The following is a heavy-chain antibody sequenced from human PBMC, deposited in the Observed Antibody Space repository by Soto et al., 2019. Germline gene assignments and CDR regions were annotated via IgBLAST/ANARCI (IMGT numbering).Heavy chain of an antibody. Sequence: GASVKVSCKASGYTFTGYYMHWVRQAPGQGLEWMGWINPNSGGTNYAQKFQGRVTMTRDTSISTAYMELSRLRSDDTAVYYCAREGSAVVVITVRNWFDPWGQGTLVTVSS. J-gene: IGHJ5*02. D-gene: IGHD3-22*01. CDR2: INPNSGGT. CDR1: GYTFTGYY. V-gene: IGHV1-2*02. CDR3: AREGSAVVVITVRNWFDP.